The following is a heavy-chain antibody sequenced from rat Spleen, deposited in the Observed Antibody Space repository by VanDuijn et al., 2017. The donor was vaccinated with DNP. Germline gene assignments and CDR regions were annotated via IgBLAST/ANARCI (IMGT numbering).Heavy chain of an antibody. CDR2: ISTSGGST. V-gene: IGHV5-25*01. J-gene: IGHJ3*01. Sequence: EVQLVESGGGLVQPGRSMKLSCAASGFTFSNSDMAWVRQAPTKGLEWVASISTSGGSTYYRDSVKGRFTISRDNARSTLNLQMDSLRSEDTATYYCATGVYGGYEDWFAYWGQGTLVTVSS. CDR3: ATGVYGGYEDWFAY. D-gene: IGHD1-11*01. CDR1: GFTFSNSD.